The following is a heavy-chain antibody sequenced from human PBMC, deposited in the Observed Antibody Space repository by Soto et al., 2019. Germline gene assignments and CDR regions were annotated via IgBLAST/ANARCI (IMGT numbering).Heavy chain of an antibody. D-gene: IGHD6-25*01. Sequence: SETLSLTCTVSGGSISSGDYYWSWIRQPPGKGLEWIGYIYYSGSTYYNPSLKSRVTISVDTSKNQFSLKLSSVTAAGTAVYYCARGGGSGRSLYYYGMDVWGQGTTVTVSS. CDR3: ARGGGSGRSLYYYGMDV. V-gene: IGHV4-30-4*01. J-gene: IGHJ6*02. CDR1: GGSISSGDYY. CDR2: IYYSGST.